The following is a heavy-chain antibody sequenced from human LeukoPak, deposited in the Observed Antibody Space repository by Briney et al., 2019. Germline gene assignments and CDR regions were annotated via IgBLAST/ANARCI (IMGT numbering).Heavy chain of an antibody. CDR1: GYSFTSNY. CDR3: ARWGYSGSYYVDY. J-gene: IGHJ4*02. CDR2: IYPRDGST. V-gene: IGHV1-46*01. D-gene: IGHD1-26*01. Sequence: GASVKVSCKASGYSFTSNYIHWVRQAPGQGLEWMGMIYPRDGSTSYAQKFQGRVTVTRDTSTSTVHMELSGLRSEDTAVYYCARWGYSGSYYVDYWGQGTLVTVSS.